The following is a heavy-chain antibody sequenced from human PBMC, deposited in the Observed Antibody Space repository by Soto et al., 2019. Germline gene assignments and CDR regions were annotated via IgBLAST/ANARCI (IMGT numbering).Heavy chain of an antibody. CDR3: ARLDYCSGGSCHDLDYYYYGMDV. D-gene: IGHD2-15*01. Sequence: SGESLKISCNGSGYSFTSYWIGWVRQMPGKGLEWMGIIYPGDSDTRYSPSFQGQVTISADKSISTAYLQWSSLKASDTAMYYCARLDYCSGGSCHDLDYYYYGMDVWGQGTTVTVSS. J-gene: IGHJ6*02. CDR2: IYPGDSDT. CDR1: GYSFTSYW. V-gene: IGHV5-51*01.